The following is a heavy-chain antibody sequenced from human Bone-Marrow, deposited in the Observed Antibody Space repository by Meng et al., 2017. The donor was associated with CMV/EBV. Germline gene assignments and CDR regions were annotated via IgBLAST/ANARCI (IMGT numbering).Heavy chain of an antibody. CDR1: GFTFSSYW. CDR2: IKRDGSDI. Sequence: GESLKISCAASGFTFSSYWMAWVRQAPGKGLEWVANIKRDGSDIHYLDSVKGRLIISRDNAKDSLYLQMDSLRAEDTAVYYCVRDSSPCIANCYDAFDIWGQGTMVTGSS. J-gene: IGHJ3*02. D-gene: IGHD2-21*01. V-gene: IGHV3-7*01. CDR3: VRDSSPCIANCYDAFDI.